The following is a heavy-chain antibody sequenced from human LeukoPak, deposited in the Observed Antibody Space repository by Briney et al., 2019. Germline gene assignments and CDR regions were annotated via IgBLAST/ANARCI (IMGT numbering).Heavy chain of an antibody. CDR3: ARESESSGWYDY. CDR1: GFTFDDYG. D-gene: IGHD6-19*01. Sequence: GGSLRLSCAASGFTFDDYGMSWVRQAPGKGLEWVSGIDWSGRSTGYADSVKGRFTISRDNSKNSLYLQMNSLRSDDTALYYCARESESSGWYDYWGQGTLVTVSS. J-gene: IGHJ4*02. CDR2: IDWSGRST. V-gene: IGHV3-20*04.